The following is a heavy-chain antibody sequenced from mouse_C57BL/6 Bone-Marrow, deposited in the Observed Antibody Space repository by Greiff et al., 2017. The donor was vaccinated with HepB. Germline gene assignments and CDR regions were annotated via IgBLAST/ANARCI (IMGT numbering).Heavy chain of an antibody. Sequence: QVHVKQPGAELVMPGASVKLSCKASGYTFTSYWMHWVKQRPGQGLEWIGEIDPSDSYTNYNQKFKGKSTLTVDKSSSTAYMQLSSLTSEDSAVYYCARSVYYYGSRWYFDVWGTGTTVTVSS. J-gene: IGHJ1*03. V-gene: IGHV1-69*01. CDR1: GYTFTSYW. D-gene: IGHD1-1*01. CDR3: ARSVYYYGSRWYFDV. CDR2: IDPSDSYT.